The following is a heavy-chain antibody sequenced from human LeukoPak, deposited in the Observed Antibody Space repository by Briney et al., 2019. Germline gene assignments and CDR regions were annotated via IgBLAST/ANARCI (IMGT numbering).Heavy chain of an antibody. V-gene: IGHV4-34*01. CDR3: ARAEGSSGLPWWFDP. CDR1: GGSFSGYY. CDR2: INHSGST. J-gene: IGHJ5*02. Sequence: SETLSLTCAVYGGSFSGYYWSWIRQPPGKGLEWIGEINHSGSTNYNPSLKSRVTISVDRSKNQFSLKLSSVTAADTAVYYCARAEGSSGLPWWFDPWGQGTLVTVSS. D-gene: IGHD6-25*01.